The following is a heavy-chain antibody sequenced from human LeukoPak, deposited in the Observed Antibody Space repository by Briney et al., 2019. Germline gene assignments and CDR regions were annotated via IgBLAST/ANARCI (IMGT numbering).Heavy chain of an antibody. D-gene: IGHD3-16*02. J-gene: IGHJ4*02. V-gene: IGHV3-23*01. CDR1: GFTFSSYA. CDR2: IGGSGGST. Sequence: GGSLRLSCAASGFTFSSYAMSWVRQAPGKGLEWVSAIGGSGGSTYYADSVKGRFTISRDNSKNTLYLQMNSLRAEDTAVYYCAKGIWYDYVWGSYRCWGQGTLVTVSS. CDR3: AKGIWYDYVWGSYRC.